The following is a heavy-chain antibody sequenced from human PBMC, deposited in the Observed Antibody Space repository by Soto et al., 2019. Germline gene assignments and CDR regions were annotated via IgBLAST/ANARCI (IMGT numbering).Heavy chain of an antibody. J-gene: IGHJ4*02. Sequence: QVQLVASGGGVVRPGTSLTLSCAASGFTCSRFAMHWVRQAPGKGLEWVAGISFHGNTKHYSDSVKGRFTISRDNSRNTLYLQMNALRVADTALYYCARDRGDIAGQFGYWGQGTQVTVAT. D-gene: IGHD5-12*01. CDR2: ISFHGNTK. CDR3: ARDRGDIAGQFGY. V-gene: IGHV3-30-3*01. CDR1: GFTCSRFA.